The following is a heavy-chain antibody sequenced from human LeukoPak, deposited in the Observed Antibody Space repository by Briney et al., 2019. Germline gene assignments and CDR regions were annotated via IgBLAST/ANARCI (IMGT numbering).Heavy chain of an antibody. CDR3: AKPYSSSWLSWFDP. CDR2: ISGSGSST. J-gene: IGHJ5*02. D-gene: IGHD6-13*01. CDR1: GFTFSNSA. V-gene: IGHV3-23*01. Sequence: GGSLRPSCAASGFTFSNSAMSWVRQVPGKGLEWVSAISGSGSSTFYADSVKGRFTISRDNSKNTLYLQMKSLRVEDTAVYYCAKPYSSSWLSWFDPWGQGTLVTVSS.